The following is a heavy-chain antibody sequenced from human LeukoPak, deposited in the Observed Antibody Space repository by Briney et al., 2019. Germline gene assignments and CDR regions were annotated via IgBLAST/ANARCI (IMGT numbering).Heavy chain of an antibody. CDR2: IYYSGST. D-gene: IGHD6-13*01. V-gene: IGHV4-39*07. Sequence: SETLSLTCTVSGGSISSSSYYWGWIRQPPGKGLEWIGSIYYSGSTYYNPSLKSRVTISVDTSKNQFSLKLSSVTAADTAVYYCARGRHSSSWYRFYFDYWGQGTLVTVSS. J-gene: IGHJ4*02. CDR1: GGSISSSSYY. CDR3: ARGRHSSSWYRFYFDY.